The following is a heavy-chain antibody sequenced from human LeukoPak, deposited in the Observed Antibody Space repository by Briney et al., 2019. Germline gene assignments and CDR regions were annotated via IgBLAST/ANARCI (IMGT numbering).Heavy chain of an antibody. CDR2: IYFSGST. CDR1: GGSISRGDYY. Sequence: SQTLSPTCTVSGGSISRGDYYSSWIRQPPGKGLEWIGYIYFSGSTYYNPSLKSRVTMSVDTSKNQFSLKLSSVTAADTAVYYCARAPYSTVPNWFDPWGQGTLVTVSS. D-gene: IGHD4-17*01. CDR3: ARAPYSTVPNWFDP. J-gene: IGHJ5*02. V-gene: IGHV4-30-4*08.